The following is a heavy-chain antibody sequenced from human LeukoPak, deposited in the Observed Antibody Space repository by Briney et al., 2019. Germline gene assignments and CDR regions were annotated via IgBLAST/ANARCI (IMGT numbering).Heavy chain of an antibody. CDR3: ASTPRKVTTYYYGMDV. J-gene: IGHJ6*04. D-gene: IGHD4-17*01. CDR2: INHSGST. V-gene: IGHV4-34*01. CDR1: GVSFRGHY. Sequence: SETLSLTCSVYGVSFRGHYWSWIRQRPGKGVEWIGEINHSGSTNYNSSLKSPVTISVDTSKNQFTLKLSSVTAADTAVYYCASTPRKVTTYYYGMDVWGKGTTVTVSS.